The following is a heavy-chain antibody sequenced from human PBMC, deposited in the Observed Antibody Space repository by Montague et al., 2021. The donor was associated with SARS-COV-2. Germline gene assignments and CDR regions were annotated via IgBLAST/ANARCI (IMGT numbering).Heavy chain of an antibody. CDR2: FYYSGST. V-gene: IGHV4-59*01. Sequence: SETLSLTCAVYVGSFSGYYWSWIRQPPGKGLEWIGYFYYSGSTNYNPSFKSRLSISGDTSKNQFSLEVTSVTAADTAVYYCARGTYSGVDSDGYYYYYGMDVWGQGTTVTVSS. D-gene: IGHD1-26*01. J-gene: IGHJ6*02. CDR1: VGSFSGYY. CDR3: ARGTYSGVDSDGYYYYYGMDV.